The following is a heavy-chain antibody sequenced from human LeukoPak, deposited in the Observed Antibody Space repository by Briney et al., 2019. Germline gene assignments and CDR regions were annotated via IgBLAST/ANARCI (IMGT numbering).Heavy chain of an antibody. CDR3: AKEQVGAVNFDY. CDR1: GFTFSSYG. D-gene: IGHD1-26*01. CDR2: ISYDGSNK. J-gene: IGHJ4*02. Sequence: PGGSLRPSCAASGFTFSSYGMHWVRQAPGKGLEWVAVISYDGSNKYYADSVKGRFTISRDNSKNTLYLQMNSLRAEDTAVYYCAKEQVGAVNFDYWGQGTLVTVSS. V-gene: IGHV3-30*18.